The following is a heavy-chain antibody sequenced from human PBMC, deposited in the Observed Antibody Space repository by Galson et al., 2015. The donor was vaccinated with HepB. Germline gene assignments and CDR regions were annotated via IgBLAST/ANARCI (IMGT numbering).Heavy chain of an antibody. CDR1: GGTFSTYS. J-gene: IGHJ6*02. CDR2: IIPSFGIT. V-gene: IGHV1-69*10. CDR3: ARSNNLLTIKGYSYGMDV. Sequence: SVKVSCKASGGTFSTYSVSWVRQAPGQGLEWMGGIIPSFGITTYAQKFQGRLTITADKSTNTVYMALSSLRSEDTAVYYCARSNNLLTIKGYSYGMDVWGQGTTVTVSS. D-gene: IGHD3-9*01.